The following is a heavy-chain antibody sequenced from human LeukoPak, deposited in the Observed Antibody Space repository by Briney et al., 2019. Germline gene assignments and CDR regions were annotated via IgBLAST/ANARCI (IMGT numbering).Heavy chain of an antibody. J-gene: IGHJ4*02. CDR1: GFTFSRYW. CDR2: IDEHGTTV. CDR3: ARDVGGAGSH. D-gene: IGHD3-10*01. V-gene: IGHV3-74*01. Sequence: GGSLRLSCAASGFTFSRYWMHWVRQAPGEGLVWVSRIDEHGTTVDYADSVRDRFTISRDNAKNTLYLYMNSLRAEDAAMYYCARDVGGAGSHWGQGSLVTVSS.